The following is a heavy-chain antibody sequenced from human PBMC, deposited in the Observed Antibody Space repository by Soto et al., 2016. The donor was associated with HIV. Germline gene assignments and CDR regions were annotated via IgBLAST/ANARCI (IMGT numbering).Heavy chain of an antibody. V-gene: IGHV4-34*01. CDR2: INHSGST. CDR1: GGSFSGYY. D-gene: IGHD6-13*01. CDR3: ARGGIAEVDY. J-gene: IGHJ4*02. Sequence: QVQLQQWGAGLLKPSETLSLTCAVYGGSFSGYYWSWIRQPPGKGLEWIGEINHSGSTNYNPSLKSRVTISVDTSKNQFSLKLSSVTAADTAVYYCARGGIAEVDYWGQGTLVTVSS.